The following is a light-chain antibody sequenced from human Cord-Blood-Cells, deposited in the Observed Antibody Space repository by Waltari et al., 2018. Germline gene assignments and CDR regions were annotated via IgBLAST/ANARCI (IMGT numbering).Light chain of an antibody. CDR1: QDISNY. Sequence: DIQMNQSPSSLSASVGDSVTITCQASQDISNYLNWYQQKPGKAPKLLIYDASNLETGVPSRFSGSGSGTDFTFTISSLQPEDIATYYCQQYDNLPFTFGPGTKVDIK. J-gene: IGKJ3*01. CDR2: DAS. CDR3: QQYDNLPFT. V-gene: IGKV1-33*01.